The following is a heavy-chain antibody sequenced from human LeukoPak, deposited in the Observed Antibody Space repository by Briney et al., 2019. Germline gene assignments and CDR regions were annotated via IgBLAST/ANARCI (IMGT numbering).Heavy chain of an antibody. CDR3: ASLSVTTTPYYYYYMDV. J-gene: IGHJ6*03. V-gene: IGHV3-48*04. Sequence: GGSLRLSCAASGFTFSSYSMNWVRQAPGKGLEWVSYISSSSSTIYYADSVKGRFTISRDNAKNTLYLQMNSLRAEDTAVYYCASLSVTTTPYYYYYMDVWGKGTTVTVSS. CDR2: ISSSSSTI. CDR1: GFTFSSYS. D-gene: IGHD4-11*01.